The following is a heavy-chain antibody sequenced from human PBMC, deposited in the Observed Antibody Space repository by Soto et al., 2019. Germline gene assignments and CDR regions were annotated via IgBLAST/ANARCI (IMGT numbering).Heavy chain of an antibody. CDR3: AASSSWYVFDY. J-gene: IGHJ4*02. CDR2: ISAYNGNT. D-gene: IGHD6-13*01. V-gene: IGHV1-18*04. Sequence: SVKGSYKASCYTFTSYGISWVRQAPGQGLEWMGWISAYNGNTNYAQKLQGRVTMTTDTSTSTAYMELRSLRSDDTAVYYCAASSSWYVFDYWGQGTLVTVSS. CDR1: CYTFTSYG.